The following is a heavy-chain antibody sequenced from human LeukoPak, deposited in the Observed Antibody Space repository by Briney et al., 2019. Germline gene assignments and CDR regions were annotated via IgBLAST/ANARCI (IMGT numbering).Heavy chain of an antibody. V-gene: IGHV1-46*01. CDR1: GYTFTSYY. Sequence: ASVKVSCKASGYTFTSYYMNWVRQAPGQGLEWMGIINPSGGSTSYAQKFQGRVTMTRDTSTSTVYMELSSLRSEDTAVYYCATGGPSDSIIMIVVVPFDYWGQGTLVTVSS. CDR2: INPSGGST. CDR3: ATGGPSDSIIMIVVVPFDY. J-gene: IGHJ4*02. D-gene: IGHD3-22*01.